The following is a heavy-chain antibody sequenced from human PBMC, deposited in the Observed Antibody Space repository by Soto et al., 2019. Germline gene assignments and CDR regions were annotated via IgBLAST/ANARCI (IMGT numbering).Heavy chain of an antibody. CDR3: AKENQDALEYSSSYHYYYYMDV. Sequence: EVQLVESGGGLVQPGRSLRLSCAASGFTFDDYAMHWVRQAPGKGLEWVSGISWNSGSIGYADSVKGRFTISRVNAKNSLYLQMNSLRAEDTALYYCAKENQDALEYSSSYHYYYYMDVWGKGTTVTVSS. J-gene: IGHJ6*03. CDR1: GFTFDDYA. D-gene: IGHD6-6*01. CDR2: ISWNSGSI. V-gene: IGHV3-9*01.